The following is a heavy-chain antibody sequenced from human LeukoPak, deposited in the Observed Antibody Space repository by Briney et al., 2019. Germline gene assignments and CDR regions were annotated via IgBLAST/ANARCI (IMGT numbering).Heavy chain of an antibody. Sequence: SETLSLTCTVPGGSISSSSYYWGWIRQPPGKGLEWIGSIHYSGSTYSNPSLQSRVTISVDTSRNQFSLKLSSVTAADTAVYYCAVGATTLWYCDLWGRGTLATVSS. CDR3: AVGATTLWYCDL. V-gene: IGHV4-39*01. J-gene: IGHJ2*01. D-gene: IGHD1-26*01. CDR1: GGSISSSSYY. CDR2: IHYSGST.